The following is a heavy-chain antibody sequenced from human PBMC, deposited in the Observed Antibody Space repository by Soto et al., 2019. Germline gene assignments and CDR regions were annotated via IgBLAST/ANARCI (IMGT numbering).Heavy chain of an antibody. J-gene: IGHJ4*02. Sequence: ASVKVSCKASGYTFTSYAMHWVRQAPGQRLEWMGWINAGNGNTKYSQKFQGRVTITRDTSASTAYMELSSLRSEDTAVYYCARAGAYDSSGYYYLYYFDYWGQGTLVTVSS. CDR2: INAGNGNT. V-gene: IGHV1-3*01. CDR3: ARAGAYDSSGYYYLYYFDY. D-gene: IGHD3-22*01. CDR1: GYTFTSYA.